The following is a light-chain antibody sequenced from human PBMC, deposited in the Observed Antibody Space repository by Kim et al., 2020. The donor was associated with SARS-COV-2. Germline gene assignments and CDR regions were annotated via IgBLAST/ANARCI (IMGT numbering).Light chain of an antibody. J-gene: IGLJ3*02. CDR1: LGDKY. CDR2: QDS. Sequence: LGDKYACWYQQKPGQSPVLVIYQDSKRPSGIPERFSGSNSGNTATLTISGTQAMDEADYYCQAWDSSTAFGGGTQLTVL. V-gene: IGLV3-1*01. CDR3: QAWDSSTA.